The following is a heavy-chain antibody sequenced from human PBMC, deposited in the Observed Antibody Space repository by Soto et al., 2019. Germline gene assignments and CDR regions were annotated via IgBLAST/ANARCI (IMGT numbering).Heavy chain of an antibody. CDR1: GFTFSSYS. D-gene: IGHD3-10*01. Sequence: GGSLRLSCAASGFTFSSYSMNLVRQAPGKGLEWVSSISSSSSYIYYADSVKGRFTISRDNAKNSLYLQMNSLRAEDTAVYYCARWGVGGEAFDIWGEGTMVTVSS. CDR2: ISSSSSYI. CDR3: ARWGVGGEAFDI. J-gene: IGHJ3*02. V-gene: IGHV3-21*01.